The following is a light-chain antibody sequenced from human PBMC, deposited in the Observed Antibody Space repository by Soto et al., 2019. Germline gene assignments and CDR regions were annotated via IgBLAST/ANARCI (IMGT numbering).Light chain of an antibody. J-gene: IGKJ1*01. CDR1: QSVNAN. Sequence: IVMTQSPDTLSVSPWERSTLSFRSSQSVNANLAWYQQKSGQAPRLLIYGASTRATGIPARFSGSGSGTEFTLTISSLQSEDFAVYYCQQYNDWPRTFGLGTKVDIK. CDR3: QQYNDWPRT. CDR2: GAS. V-gene: IGKV3-15*01.